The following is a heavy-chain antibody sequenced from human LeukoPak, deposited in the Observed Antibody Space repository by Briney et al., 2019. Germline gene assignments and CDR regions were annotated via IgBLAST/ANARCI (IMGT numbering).Heavy chain of an antibody. Sequence: SVKVSCKASGGTFSSYAISWVRQAPGQGLEWMGRIIPIFGTANYAQKLQGRVTMTTDTSTSTAYMELRSLRSDDTAVYYCARSSSRITIFGVVIISEDYWGQGTLVTVSS. D-gene: IGHD3-3*01. J-gene: IGHJ4*02. CDR1: GGTFSSYA. CDR3: ARSSSRITIFGVVIISEDY. V-gene: IGHV1-69*05. CDR2: IIPIFGTA.